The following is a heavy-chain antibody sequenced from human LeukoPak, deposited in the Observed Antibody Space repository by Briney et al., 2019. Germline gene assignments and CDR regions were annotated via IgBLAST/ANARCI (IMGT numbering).Heavy chain of an antibody. D-gene: IGHD2-21*02. CDR2: IYYSGST. J-gene: IGHJ4*02. V-gene: IGHV4-31*03. CDR3: AREYCGGDCYSD. Sequence: SETLSLTCTVSGGSISSGGYYWSWIRQHPGTGLEWIGYIYYSGSTYYNPSLKSRVTISVDTSKNQFSLKLSSVTAADTAVYYCAREYCGGDCYSDWGQGTLVTVSS. CDR1: GGSISSGGYY.